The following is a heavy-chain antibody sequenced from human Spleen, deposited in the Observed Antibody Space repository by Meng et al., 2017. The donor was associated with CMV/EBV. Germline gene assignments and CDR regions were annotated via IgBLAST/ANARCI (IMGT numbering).Heavy chain of an antibody. CDR3: ARDSGYDFDY. Sequence: QVQLQQWGAGLLKPSETLSLTCAVYGCSISSGDYYWSWIRQPPGKGLEWIGYIYYSGSTYYNPSLKSRVTISVDTSKNQFSLKLSSVTAADTAVYYCARDSGYDFDYWGQGTLVTVSS. CDR2: IYYSGST. CDR1: GCSISSGDYY. D-gene: IGHD5-12*01. V-gene: IGHV4-30-4*08. J-gene: IGHJ4*02.